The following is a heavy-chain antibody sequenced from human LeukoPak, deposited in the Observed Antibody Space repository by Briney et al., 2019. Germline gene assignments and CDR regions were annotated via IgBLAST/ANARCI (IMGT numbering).Heavy chain of an antibody. Sequence: GGSLRLSCAASGFTFDDYGMSWVRQAPGKGLEWVSGINWNGGSTGYADSVKGRFTISRDNAKNSLYLQVNSLRAEDTALYYCARDPIAVAGTYYFDYWGQGTLVTVSS. V-gene: IGHV3-20*04. CDR1: GFTFDDYG. CDR2: INWNGGST. CDR3: ARDPIAVAGTYYFDY. D-gene: IGHD6-19*01. J-gene: IGHJ4*02.